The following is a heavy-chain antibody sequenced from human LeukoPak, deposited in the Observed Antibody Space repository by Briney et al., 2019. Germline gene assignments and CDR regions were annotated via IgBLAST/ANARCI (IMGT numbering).Heavy chain of an antibody. CDR3: ARAYSSSWYPTGDYYYMDV. CDR2: MNPNSGNT. V-gene: IGHV1-8*01. D-gene: IGHD6-13*01. J-gene: IGHJ6*03. CDR1: GYTFTSYD. Sequence: ASVKVSCKASGYTFTSYDINWVRQATGQGLEWMGWMNPNSGNTGYAQKFQGRVTMARNTSISTAYMELSSLRSEDTAVYYCARAYSSSWYPTGDYYYMDVWGKGTTVTISS.